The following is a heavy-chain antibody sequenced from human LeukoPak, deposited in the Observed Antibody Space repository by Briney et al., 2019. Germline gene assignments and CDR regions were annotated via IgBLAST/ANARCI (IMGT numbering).Heavy chain of an antibody. D-gene: IGHD2-8*02. CDR3: ARLGLVATSYYYSYMDV. V-gene: IGHV4-34*01. CDR1: GGSFSGYY. J-gene: IGHJ6*03. CDR2: IYHTGDT. Sequence: PSETLSLTCAVYGGSFSGYYWSWIRQPPGKGLEWIGEIYHTGDTNYNPSLQSRVTISVDTSKNQFSLNLSSVTAADTAVYYCARLGLVATSYYYSYMDVWGKGTTVSISS.